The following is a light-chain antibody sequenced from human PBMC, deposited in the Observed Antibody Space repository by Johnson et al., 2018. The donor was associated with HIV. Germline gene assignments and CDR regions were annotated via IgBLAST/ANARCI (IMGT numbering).Light chain of an antibody. CDR1: SSNIGNNY. CDR2: DNN. V-gene: IGLV1-51*01. CDR3: GTWDSSLSAL. J-gene: IGLJ1*01. Sequence: QSVLTQPPSVSAAPGQKVTISCSGSSSNIGNNYVSWYQHLPGTAPKLLIYDNNKRPSGIPDRFSGSKSGTSATLGITGLQTGDEADYYCGTWDSSLSALFGTGTKVTVL.